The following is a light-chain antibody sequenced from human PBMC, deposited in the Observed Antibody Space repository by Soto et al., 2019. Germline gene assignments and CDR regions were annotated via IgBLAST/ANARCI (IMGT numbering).Light chain of an antibody. CDR1: SSDVGGYNH. Sequence: QSVLTQPASVSGSPGQSITISCTGTSSDVGGYNHVSWYQQHPGKAPKLMIYDVHNRPSGVSNRFSGSKSGNTASLTISGLQAEDEGDYYCSSYSISTTVVFGGGTKVTVL. J-gene: IGLJ2*01. V-gene: IGLV2-14*01. CDR2: DVH. CDR3: SSYSISTTVV.